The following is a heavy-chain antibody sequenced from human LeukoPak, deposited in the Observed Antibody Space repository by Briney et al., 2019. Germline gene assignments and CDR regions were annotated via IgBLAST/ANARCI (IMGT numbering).Heavy chain of an antibody. CDR3: AREGGYYYDSSGYYY. V-gene: IGHV3-30*04. CDR1: GFTFSSYA. CDR2: ISYDGSNK. Sequence: GGSLRLSCAASGFTFSSYAMHWVRQAPGKGLVWVAVISYDGSNKYYADSVKGRFTISRDNSKNTLYLQMNSLRAEDTAVYYCAREGGYYYDSSGYYYWGQGTLVTVSS. J-gene: IGHJ4*02. D-gene: IGHD3-22*01.